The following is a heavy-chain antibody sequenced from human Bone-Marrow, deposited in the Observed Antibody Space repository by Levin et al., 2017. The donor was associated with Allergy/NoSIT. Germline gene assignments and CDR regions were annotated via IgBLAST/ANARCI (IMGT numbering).Heavy chain of an antibody. CDR1: GGSISSSDYY. CDR3: ARLGYYFEASGYYIDY. Sequence: PSQTLSLTCTVSGGSISSSDYYWGWIRQTPGKGLEWIGSIYYSGSTNYKPSLKSRLTISVDTSKNQFSLRLTSMTATDTAVYYCARLGYYFEASGYYIDYWGQGTLVTVSS. CDR2: IYYSGST. V-gene: IGHV4-39*01. D-gene: IGHD3-22*01. J-gene: IGHJ4*02.